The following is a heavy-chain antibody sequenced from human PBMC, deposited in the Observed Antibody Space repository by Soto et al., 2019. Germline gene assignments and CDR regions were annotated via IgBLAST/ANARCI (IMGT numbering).Heavy chain of an antibody. D-gene: IGHD3-22*01. CDR2: ISSSSSYI. V-gene: IGHV3-21*01. J-gene: IGHJ5*02. Sequence: EVQLVESGGGLVKPGGSLRLSCAASGFIFSSYSMNWVRQAPGKGLEWVSSISSSSSYIYYADSVKGRFTISRDNAKNSLYLHMNSLRAEDTAVYYGARDDTSGFYYLWGQGTLVTVSS. CDR1: GFIFSSYS. CDR3: ARDDTSGFYYL.